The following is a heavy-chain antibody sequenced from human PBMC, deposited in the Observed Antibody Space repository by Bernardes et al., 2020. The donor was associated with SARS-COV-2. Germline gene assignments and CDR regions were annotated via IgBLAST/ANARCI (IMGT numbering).Heavy chain of an antibody. CDR2: ISYSGST. J-gene: IGHJ4*02. V-gene: IGHV4-61*03. CDR3: ARTRRDGYRGDLGFDY. D-gene: IGHD7-27*01. CDR1: GGSVTSSRYY. Sequence: SETLSLTCTVSGGSVTSSRYYWSWLRQPPGMGLEWIGYISYSGSTNYNPTLKSRVTISQHASQNPFFLRPTSVTAADTADYYCARTRRDGYRGDLGFDYWGRGTLVTVSS.